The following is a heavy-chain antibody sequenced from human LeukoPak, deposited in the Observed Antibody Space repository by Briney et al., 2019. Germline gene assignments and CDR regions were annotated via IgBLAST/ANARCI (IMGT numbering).Heavy chain of an antibody. CDR2: IYSGGST. V-gene: IGHV3-53*01. CDR1: GFTVSSNY. J-gene: IGHJ4*02. Sequence: GGSLRLSCAASGFTVSSNYMSWVRQAPGKGLEWVSVIYSGGSTYYADSVKGRFTISRDNSKNTLYLQNNSLRAEDTAMYYCARDPPMDYYDSSGYWGQGTLVTVSS. D-gene: IGHD3-22*01. CDR3: ARDPPMDYYDSSGY.